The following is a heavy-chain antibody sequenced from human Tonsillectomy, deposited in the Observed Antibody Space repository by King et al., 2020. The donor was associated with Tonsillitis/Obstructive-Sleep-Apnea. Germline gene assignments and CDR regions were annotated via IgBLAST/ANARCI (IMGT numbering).Heavy chain of an antibody. V-gene: IGHV1-69*04. Sequence: VQLVQSGAEVKKPGSSVKVSCKSSGDTFINYAISWVRQAPGQGLEWMGRIIPILGIANYAQNFQGTVTITAVKSTSTAYMELSSLISEDTAVYYCASSVVVAAKPFSFRMDVWGKGTTVTVSS. D-gene: IGHD2-15*01. J-gene: IGHJ6*03. CDR1: GDTFINYA. CDR2: IIPILGIA. CDR3: ASSVVVAAKPFSFRMDV.